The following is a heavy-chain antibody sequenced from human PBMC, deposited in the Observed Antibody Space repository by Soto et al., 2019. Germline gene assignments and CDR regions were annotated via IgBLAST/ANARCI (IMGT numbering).Heavy chain of an antibody. Sequence: ASVKVSCKASGGTFSSYAISWVRQAPGQGLEWMGGIIPIFGTANYAQKFQGRVTITADESTSTAYMELSSLRSEDTAVYYCARDGRSSSGWRSHYLDYWGQETLVTVSS. CDR2: IIPIFGTA. CDR3: ARDGRSSSGWRSHYLDY. D-gene: IGHD6-19*01. V-gene: IGHV1-69*13. J-gene: IGHJ4*02. CDR1: GGTFSSYA.